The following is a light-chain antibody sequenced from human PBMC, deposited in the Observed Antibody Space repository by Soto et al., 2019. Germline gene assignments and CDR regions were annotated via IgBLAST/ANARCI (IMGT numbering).Light chain of an antibody. CDR2: DVS. J-gene: IGLJ1*01. CDR1: SSDVGGYNY. CDR3: SSYTSSSPYV. V-gene: IGLV2-14*01. Sequence: QSALTQPASGSGSPGQSITISCTGTSSDVGGYNYVSWYQQHPGKAPKLMIYDVSNRPSGVSNRFSGSKSGNTASLTISGLQAEDEADYYCSSYTSSSPYVFGTGTQLTVL.